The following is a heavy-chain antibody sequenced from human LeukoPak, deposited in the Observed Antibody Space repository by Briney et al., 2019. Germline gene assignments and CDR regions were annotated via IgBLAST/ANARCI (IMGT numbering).Heavy chain of an antibody. Sequence: VESLKISCQGSGYSFTSYWLGWVRQMPGKGLEWMGIIYPGDSDTRYSPSFQGQVTISADKSISTAYLQWSSLKASDTAMYYCARREELTNWFDPWGQGTLVTVSS. CDR3: ARREELTNWFDP. D-gene: IGHD1-7*01. J-gene: IGHJ5*02. V-gene: IGHV5-51*01. CDR2: IYPGDSDT. CDR1: GYSFTSYW.